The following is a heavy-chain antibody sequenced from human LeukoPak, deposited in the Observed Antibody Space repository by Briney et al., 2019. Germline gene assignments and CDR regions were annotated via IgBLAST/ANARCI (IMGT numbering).Heavy chain of an antibody. V-gene: IGHV1-8*03. CDR2: MNPNSGNT. J-gene: IGHJ6*03. CDR3: ARAPGRDFWSGYVYYYYYMDV. D-gene: IGHD3-3*01. CDR1: GYTFTSYD. Sequence: ASVTVSCKASGYTFTSYDINWVRQATGQGLEWMGWMNPNSGNTGYAQKFQGRVTITRNTSISTAYMELSSLRSEDTAVYYCARAPGRDFWSGYVYYYYYMDVWGKGTTVTVSS.